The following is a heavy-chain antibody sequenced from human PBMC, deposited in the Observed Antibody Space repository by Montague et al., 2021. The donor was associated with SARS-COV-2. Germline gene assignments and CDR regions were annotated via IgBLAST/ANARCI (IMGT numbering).Heavy chain of an antibody. V-gene: IGHV4-4*07. CDR1: GGSISSYY. D-gene: IGHD3-3*01. J-gene: IGHJ6*02. CDR3: ASGKYYDFWSGYYSHDYVSGMDV. CDR2: IHTSGST. Sequence: ETLSLTCTVSGGSISSYYWSWIRQSAGKGLEWIGRIHTSGSTXXXPSXXXRVTMSVDTSKNQFSLKLSSVTAADTAVYYCASGKYYDFWSGYYSHDYVSGMDVWGQGTTVTVSS.